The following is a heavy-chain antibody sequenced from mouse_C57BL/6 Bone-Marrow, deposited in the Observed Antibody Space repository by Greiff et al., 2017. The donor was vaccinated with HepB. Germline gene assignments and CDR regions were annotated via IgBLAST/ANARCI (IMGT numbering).Heavy chain of an antibody. CDR2: IYPGSGNT. J-gene: IGHJ2*01. D-gene: IGHD1-1*01. CDR3: ARDGFDY. CDR1: GYTFTDYY. Sequence: QVQLKQSGAELVRPGASVKLSCKASGYTFTDYYINWVKQRPGQGLGWIARIYPGSGNTYYNEKFKGKATLTAEKSSSTAYMQLSSLTSEDSAVLFWARDGFDYWGQGTTLTVSS. V-gene: IGHV1-76*01.